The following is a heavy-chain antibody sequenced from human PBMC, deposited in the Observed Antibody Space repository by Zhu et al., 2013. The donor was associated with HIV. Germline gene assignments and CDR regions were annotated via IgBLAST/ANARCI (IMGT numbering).Heavy chain of an antibody. CDR2: INPNSGGT. CDR3: ARAPSGYYDSSGYLFDY. Sequence: QVQLVQSGAEVKKPGASVKVSCKASGYTFTGYYMHWVRQAPGQGLEWMGWINPNSGGTNYAQKFQGRVTMTRDTSISTAYMELSRLRSDDTAVYYCARAPSGYYDSSGYLFDYWGQGTLVTVSS. CDR1: GYTFTGYY. J-gene: IGHJ4*02. V-gene: IGHV1-2*02. D-gene: IGHD3-22*01.